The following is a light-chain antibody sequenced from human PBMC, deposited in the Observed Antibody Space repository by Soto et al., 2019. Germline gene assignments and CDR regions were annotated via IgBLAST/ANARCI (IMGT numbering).Light chain of an antibody. CDR1: QSVLYSSNDKNS. V-gene: IGKV4-1*01. J-gene: IGKJ1*01. CDR3: QQDYSTAWT. CDR2: WSS. Sequence: DIVMTQSPDSLAVSLGERATINCKSSQSVLYSSNDKNSLAWYQQKLGQPPKLLIYWSSTRESGVPDRFSGSGPGPDFTLTISSLQAEDVGVYYCQQDYSTAWTFSQATKVEIK.